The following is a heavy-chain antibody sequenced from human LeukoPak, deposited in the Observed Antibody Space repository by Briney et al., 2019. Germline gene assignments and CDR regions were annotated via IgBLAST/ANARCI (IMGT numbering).Heavy chain of an antibody. J-gene: IGHJ4*02. CDR2: INPSGGST. CDR3: ARRQGPQNDY. CDR1: GYTFTSNY. Sequence: GASVKVSCKASGYTFTSNYIYWVRQAPGQGLEWMGRINPSGGSTSYTQKFQGRVTMTRDTSTSTVYMELSSLRSEDTAVYYCARRQGPQNDYWGQGTLVTVSS. V-gene: IGHV1-46*01.